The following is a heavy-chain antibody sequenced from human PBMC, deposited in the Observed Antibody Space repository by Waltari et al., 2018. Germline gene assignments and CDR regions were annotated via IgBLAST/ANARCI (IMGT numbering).Heavy chain of an antibody. V-gene: IGHV4-39*01. J-gene: IGHJ6*02. CDR3: ARVSGRLYYAMDV. CDR2: FYYCGTT. D-gene: IGHD3-3*01. Sequence: LQLQESGPGLVKPSDTLSLTCPVSGDPSPSSSYYWGWIRQSPGKGVEWIGCFYYCGTTNYNPYLNSGGTITIDTTKKRLCQKLSYGTAADTALYYCARVSGRLYYAMDVGGQGTLVTIAS. CDR1: GDPSPSSSYY.